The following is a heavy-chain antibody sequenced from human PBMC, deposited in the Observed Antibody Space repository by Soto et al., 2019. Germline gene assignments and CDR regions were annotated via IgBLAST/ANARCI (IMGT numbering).Heavy chain of an antibody. Sequence: QVQLQESGPGLVKPSGTLSLTCAVSAVSISSGSFWGWVRQPPGKGLEWIGDIHHSGSTNYNPSLKSRVTIAVDTSKNHFSLKLNSVTAADTAVYYCARSAGWYADHSWGQGILVIVSS. CDR3: ARSAGWYADHS. J-gene: IGHJ4*02. D-gene: IGHD6-19*01. V-gene: IGHV4-4*02. CDR1: AVSISSGSF. CDR2: IHHSGST.